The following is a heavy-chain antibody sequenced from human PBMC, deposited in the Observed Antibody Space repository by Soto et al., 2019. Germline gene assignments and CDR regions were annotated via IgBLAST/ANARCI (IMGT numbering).Heavy chain of an antibody. J-gene: IGHJ4*02. CDR1: WFSITGNGEG. CDR2: IYWADDK. V-gene: IGHV2-5*02. D-gene: IGHD2-2*01. Sequence: GXTLVTPIQTLPXRCTCFWFSITGNGEGVVWMRPPPVKALEWLALIYWADDKRYIPSLRNKLTITLYNSKYHVILNMTDIASAEPAKYSCAHGYVQLLPTFHHVDSWGQGTQVTVSS. CDR3: AHGYVQLLPTFHHVDS.